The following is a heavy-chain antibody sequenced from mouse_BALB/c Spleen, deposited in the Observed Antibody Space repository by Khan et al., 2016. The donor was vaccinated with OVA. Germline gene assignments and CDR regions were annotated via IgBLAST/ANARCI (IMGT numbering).Heavy chain of an antibody. J-gene: IGHJ3*01. D-gene: IGHD2-1*01. CDR1: GYTFPSYW. V-gene: IGHV1S132*01. CDR3: ARGYFGNYEFVY. CDR2: IFPGTGTT. Sequence: QVQLQQSGAELVKPGTSVKLSCKTSGYTFPSYWIQWVNQRPGLGLGWIGQIFPGTGTTYYNENFMDKATLTVDTSSNSAYMQLTSLTSEDSAVYFGARGYFGNYEFVYWGQGTLVTVSP.